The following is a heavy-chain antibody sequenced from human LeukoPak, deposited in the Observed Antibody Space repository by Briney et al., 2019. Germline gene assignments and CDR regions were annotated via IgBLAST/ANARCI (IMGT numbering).Heavy chain of an antibody. CDR2: IYPGDSHT. V-gene: IGHV5-51*01. CDR3: ARGPYAYTSSATLGSYNWFDP. CDR1: GYSFPNYW. D-gene: IGHD2-2*02. J-gene: IGHJ5*02. Sequence: GESLKISCKGSGYSFPNYWIGWVRQMPGKGLEWMGIIYPGDSHTRYSPSFQDQVTISVDKSISTAYLQWSSLKASDPAMYYCARGPYAYTSSATLGSYNWFDPWGQGSLVTVSS.